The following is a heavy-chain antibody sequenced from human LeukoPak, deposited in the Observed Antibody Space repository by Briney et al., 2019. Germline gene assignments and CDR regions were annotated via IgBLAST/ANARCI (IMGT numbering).Heavy chain of an antibody. Sequence: PSETLSLTCAVSGGSIVSSDWWSWVRQPPGKGLEWIGEIYHSGITNYNPSHKSRLTISVDKSKNQFSLMLTSVIAADTAVYYCAREEGSSGWWAQYHWGQGTLVTVSS. J-gene: IGHJ5*02. D-gene: IGHD6-19*01. V-gene: IGHV4-4*02. CDR1: GGSIVSSDW. CDR2: IYHSGIT. CDR3: AREEGSSGWWAQYH.